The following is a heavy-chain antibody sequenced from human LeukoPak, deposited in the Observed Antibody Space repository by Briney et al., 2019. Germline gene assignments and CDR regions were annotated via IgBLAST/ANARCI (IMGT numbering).Heavy chain of an antibody. Sequence: GGSLRLSCAASGFTFSSHAMSWVRQAPGKGLEWVANIKQDGSEKYYVDSVKGRFTISRDNAKNSLFLQMNSLRAEDTAVYYCARDVSDENGSSSRIHLDSWGQGTLVSVCS. V-gene: IGHV3-7*01. D-gene: IGHD6-6*01. CDR1: GFTFSSHA. CDR2: IKQDGSEK. CDR3: ARDVSDENGSSSRIHLDS. J-gene: IGHJ4*02.